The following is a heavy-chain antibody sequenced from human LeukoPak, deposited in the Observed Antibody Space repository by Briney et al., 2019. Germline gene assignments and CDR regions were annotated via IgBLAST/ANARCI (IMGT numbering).Heavy chain of an antibody. CDR2: ISSSSSYI. J-gene: IGHJ4*02. V-gene: IGHV3-21*01. CDR1: GFTFCSYS. Sequence: PGGTLRRSSSASGFTFCSYSMNWLRQAPGKGLVWVSSISSSSSYIYYADSVKGRFTISRDNAKNSLYLQMNSLRAQDTAVYYCARARIPLDMVTISTPFDYWGQGTLVTVSS. CDR3: ARARIPLDMVTISTPFDY. D-gene: IGHD5-24*01.